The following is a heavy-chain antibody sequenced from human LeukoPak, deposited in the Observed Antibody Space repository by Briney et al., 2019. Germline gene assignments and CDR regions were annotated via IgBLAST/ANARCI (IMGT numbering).Heavy chain of an antibody. CDR1: GGSISSYY. J-gene: IGHJ4*02. V-gene: IGHV4-59*01. CDR2: IDYSGST. CDR3: ARAYYYGSGSYYSFDY. D-gene: IGHD3-10*01. Sequence: PSETLSLTCTVSGGSISSYYWSWIRQPPGKGLEWIGYIDYSGSTNYNPSLKSRVTISVDTSKNQFSLKLSSVTAADTAVYYCARAYYYGSGSYYSFDYWGQGTLVTVSS.